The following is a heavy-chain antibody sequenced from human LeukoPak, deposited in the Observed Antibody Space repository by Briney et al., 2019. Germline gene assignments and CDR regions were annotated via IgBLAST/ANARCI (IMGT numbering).Heavy chain of an antibody. J-gene: IGHJ4*02. CDR2: IYYSGST. V-gene: IGHV4-39*01. D-gene: IGHD4-23*01. Sequence: SETLSLTCTVSGGSISSSGYYWGWPRQPPGKGLEWLGSIYYSGSTYYNPSRKSRVTISVNTPKNQFSLKLSSVTAADTAVYYCASTVVKPYYFDYRGRGTLVTVSA. CDR3: ASTVVKPYYFDY. CDR1: GGSISSSGYY.